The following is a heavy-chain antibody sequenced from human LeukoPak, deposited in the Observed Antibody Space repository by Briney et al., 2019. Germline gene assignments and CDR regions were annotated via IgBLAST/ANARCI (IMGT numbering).Heavy chain of an antibody. CDR3: SVTVWGSDHY. D-gene: IGHD3-16*01. Sequence: PGGSLRLSCAASGFTVSSNYMSWVRQAPGKGLEWVSVIYSGGSTYYADSVKGRFTISRDNSKNTLYLQMNSLRAEDTAVYYCSVTVWGSDHYWGQGTLVTVSS. V-gene: IGHV3-66*01. CDR1: GFTVSSNY. CDR2: IYSGGST. J-gene: IGHJ4*02.